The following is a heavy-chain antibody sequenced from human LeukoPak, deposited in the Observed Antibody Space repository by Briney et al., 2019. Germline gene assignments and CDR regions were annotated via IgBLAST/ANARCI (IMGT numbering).Heavy chain of an antibody. CDR2: IYYSGST. D-gene: IGHD6-19*01. CDR3: ARARVGVAGFFDY. J-gene: IGHJ4*02. CDR1: DGSISTYY. V-gene: IGHV4-59*01. Sequence: SETLSLTCTVSDGSISTYYWSWIRQPPGKGLERIGYIYYSGSTNHNPSLKSRLTISVDTSKNQLSLKLSSVTAADTAVYYCARARVGVAGFFDYWGQGTLVTVSS.